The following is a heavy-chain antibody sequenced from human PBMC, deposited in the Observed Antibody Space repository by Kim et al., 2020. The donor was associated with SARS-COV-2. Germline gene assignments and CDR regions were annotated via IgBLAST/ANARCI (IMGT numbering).Heavy chain of an antibody. CDR2: ISSSSSYI. CDR3: ARDEPLVVPAATGLDV. V-gene: IGHV3-21*01. J-gene: IGHJ6*02. CDR1: GFTFSSYS. Sequence: GGSLRLSCAASGFTFSSYSMNWVRQAPGKGLEWVSSISSSSSYIYYADSVKGRFTISRDNAKNSLYLQMNSLRAEDTAVYYCARDEPLVVPAATGLDVWGQGTTVTVSS. D-gene: IGHD2-2*01.